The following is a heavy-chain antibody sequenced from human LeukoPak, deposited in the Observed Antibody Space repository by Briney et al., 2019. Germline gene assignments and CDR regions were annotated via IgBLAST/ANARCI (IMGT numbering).Heavy chain of an antibody. Sequence: PGGSLRLSCVASGFSLSKCHMSWVRQAPGKGLEWVSAISDGGGKTYYADSVKGRFTLCQDKSNNTLYLQMNSLRAEDTAVYYCERDLECSGGSCYVLWGQGTLVTVSS. CDR1: GFSLSKCH. D-gene: IGHD2-15*01. CDR2: ISDGGGKT. J-gene: IGHJ4*02. V-gene: IGHV3-23*01. CDR3: ERDLECSGGSCYVL.